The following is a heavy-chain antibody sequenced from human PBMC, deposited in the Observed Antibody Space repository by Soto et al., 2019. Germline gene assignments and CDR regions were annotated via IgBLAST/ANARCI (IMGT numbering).Heavy chain of an antibody. CDR3: ARGDYIDYYYYGMDV. Sequence: GASVKVSCKASGGTFSSYAISWVRQAPGQGLEWMGGIIPIFGTANYAQKFQGRVTITADESTSTAYMEPSSLRSEDTAVYYCARGDYIDYYYYGMDVWGQGTTVTVSS. CDR1: GGTFSSYA. J-gene: IGHJ6*02. D-gene: IGHD4-4*01. V-gene: IGHV1-69*13. CDR2: IIPIFGTA.